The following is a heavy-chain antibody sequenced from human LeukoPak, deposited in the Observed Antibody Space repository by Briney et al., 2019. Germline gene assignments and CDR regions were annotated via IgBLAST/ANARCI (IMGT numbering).Heavy chain of an antibody. CDR3: ARNQQLGGHSYYYYGMDV. CDR2: LSGNGVKT. Sequence: GGSLRLSCAASGFAFSTFAMNWVRQAPGKGLEWVSALSGNGVKTYYADSVKGRFTISRDNSGNTLYLQMNSLRAEDTAIYYCARNQQLGGHSYYYYGMDVWGQGTTVTVSS. CDR1: GFAFSTFA. D-gene: IGHD3-16*01. V-gene: IGHV3-23*01. J-gene: IGHJ6*02.